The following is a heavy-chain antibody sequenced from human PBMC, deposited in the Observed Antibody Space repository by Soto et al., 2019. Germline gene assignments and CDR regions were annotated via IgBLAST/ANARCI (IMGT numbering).Heavy chain of an antibody. J-gene: IGHJ3*02. V-gene: IGHV1-2*04. CDR2: INPNSGGT. Sequence: ASVKVSCKASGHTFTGYYMHWVRQAPGQGLEWMGWINPNSGGTNYAQTFQGWVTMTRDTSISTAYMELSRLRSDDTAVYYCARHGAGIAVPGHSFDIWGQGTMVTVSS. CDR3: ARHGAGIAVPGHSFDI. CDR1: GHTFTGYY. D-gene: IGHD6-19*01.